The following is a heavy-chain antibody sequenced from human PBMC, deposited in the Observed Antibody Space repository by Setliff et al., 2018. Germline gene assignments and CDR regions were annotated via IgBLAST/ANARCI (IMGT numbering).Heavy chain of an antibody. Sequence: GASVKVSCKASGYPFVGYYIHWVRQAPGQGLEWMGWMNPITGATKYAQKFQARVTMTRDTSITTAYMDLSSLRSDDTAVYYCAASPGGLGYWGQGTLVTVSS. V-gene: IGHV1-2*02. CDR3: AASPGGLGY. CDR1: GYPFVGYY. D-gene: IGHD3-10*01. CDR2: MNPITGAT. J-gene: IGHJ4*02.